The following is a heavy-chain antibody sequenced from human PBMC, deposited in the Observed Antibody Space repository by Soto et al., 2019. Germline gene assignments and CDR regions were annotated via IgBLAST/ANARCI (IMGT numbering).Heavy chain of an antibody. CDR1: ECTFSSYA. J-gene: IGHJ5*02. Sequence: SVKVSFKASECTFSSYAISWVQQAPGQGLEWMGGIIPIFGTANYAQKFQGRITITTDESTSTAYMELSSLRSEDTAGYYCARGAETHLGYCSGGSCYNWFDPWGQGTLVNVS. V-gene: IGHV1-69*05. D-gene: IGHD2-15*01. CDR3: ARGAETHLGYCSGGSCYNWFDP. CDR2: IIPIFGTA.